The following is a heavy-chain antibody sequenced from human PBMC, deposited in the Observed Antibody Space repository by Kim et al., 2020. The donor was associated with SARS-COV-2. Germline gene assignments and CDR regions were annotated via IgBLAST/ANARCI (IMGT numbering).Heavy chain of an antibody. CDR1: GGTFSSYA. CDR3: ARGDDYYDSSGYSNYYYYYGMDV. J-gene: IGHJ6*02. V-gene: IGHV1-69*13. Sequence: SVKVSCKASGGTFSSYAISWVRQAPGQGLEWMGGIIPIFGTANYAQKFQGRVTITADESTSTAYMELSSLRSEDTAVYYCARGDDYYDSSGYSNYYYYYGMDVWGQGTTVTVSS. D-gene: IGHD3-22*01. CDR2: IIPIFGTA.